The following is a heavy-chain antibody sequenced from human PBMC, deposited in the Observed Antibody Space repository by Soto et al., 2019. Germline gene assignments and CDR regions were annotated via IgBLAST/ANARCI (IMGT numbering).Heavy chain of an antibody. V-gene: IGHV3-23*01. CDR3: AKGRSYYYYYGVDV. J-gene: IGHJ6*02. Sequence: VGSLSLSCSGSGCAFSTCAMGWVRQAPGKGLEWVSDIIDSGGSTYYADSVKGRFTISRDNSKSTLYLQMNSLRAEDTALYYCAKGRSYYYYYGVDVWGQGTTVTVSS. CDR1: GCAFSTCA. CDR2: IIDSGGST.